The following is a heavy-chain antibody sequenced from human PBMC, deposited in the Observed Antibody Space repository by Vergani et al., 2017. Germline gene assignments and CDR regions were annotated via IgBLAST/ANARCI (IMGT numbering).Heavy chain of an antibody. CDR1: GFTFSSYA. D-gene: IGHD1-26*01. CDR2: IGNGGDSA. V-gene: IGHV3-23*01. J-gene: IGHJ3*02. CDR3: ARTFGSTGSGGFDI. Sequence: EVQLLESGGGLVQPGGSLRLSCAASGFTFSSYAMRWVRQAPGTGLEWVSAIGNGGDSAFYRDSVKGRFTISRDNSKNTLYLQVNSLRAEDTAVYFCARTFGSTGSGGFDIWGQGTMVTVSS.